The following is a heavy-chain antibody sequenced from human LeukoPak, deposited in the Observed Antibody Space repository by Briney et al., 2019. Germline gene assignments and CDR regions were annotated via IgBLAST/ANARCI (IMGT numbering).Heavy chain of an antibody. V-gene: IGHV5-51*01. CDR1: GYSFTTHG. Sequence: GESLKISCKGSGYSFTTHGIGWVRQLPGKGLEWMGLIFPGDSETIYSPSLQGQVTISADKSINTAYLRWSSLKASDTAMYYCATSESQTRFDYWGQGTLVTVSS. J-gene: IGHJ4*02. CDR3: ATSESQTRFDY. CDR2: IFPGDSET. D-gene: IGHD1/OR15-1a*01.